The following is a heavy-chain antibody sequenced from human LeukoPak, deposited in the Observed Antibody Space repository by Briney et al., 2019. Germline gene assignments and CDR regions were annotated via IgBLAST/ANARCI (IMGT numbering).Heavy chain of an antibody. V-gene: IGHV3-11*01. CDR1: GFTFSDYY. CDR2: ISSSGSTI. J-gene: IGHJ4*02. CDR3: ARDRDPVSYFDY. D-gene: IGHD1-14*01. Sequence: GGSLRLSCAASGFTFSDYYMSWIRQAPGKGLEWVPYISSSGSTIYYADSVKGRFTISRDNAKNSLYLQMNSLRAEDTAVYYCARDRDPVSYFDYWGQGTLVTVSS.